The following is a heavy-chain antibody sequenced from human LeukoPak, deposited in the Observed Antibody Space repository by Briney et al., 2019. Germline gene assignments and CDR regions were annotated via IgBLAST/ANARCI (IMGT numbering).Heavy chain of an antibody. V-gene: IGHV3-15*01. CDR3: TTPRYVSSGYVDY. J-gene: IGHJ4*02. CDR2: IKSKTDGGTP. D-gene: IGHD3-22*01. Sequence: GGSLRLSCAASGFTFSNAWMSWVRQAPGKGLEWVGRIKSKTDGGTPDYAAPVKRRFTISREESKNTLYLQMNSLKTEDTAVDYCTTPRYVSSGYVDYWGQGTLVTVSS. CDR1: GFTFSNAW.